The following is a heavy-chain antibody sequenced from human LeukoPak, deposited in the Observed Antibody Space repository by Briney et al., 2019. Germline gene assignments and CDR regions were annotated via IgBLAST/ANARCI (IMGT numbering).Heavy chain of an antibody. V-gene: IGHV4-4*09. CDR2: IYTSGST. D-gene: IGHD2-21*02. CDR3: ARGDWSGYYMDV. CDR1: GGSISSYY. Sequence: SETLSLTCTVSGGSISSYYWSWIRQPPGKGLEWIGYIYTSGSTNCNPSLKSRVTISVDTSKNQFSLKLSSVTAADTAVYYCARGDWSGYYMDVWGKGTTVTVSS. J-gene: IGHJ6*03.